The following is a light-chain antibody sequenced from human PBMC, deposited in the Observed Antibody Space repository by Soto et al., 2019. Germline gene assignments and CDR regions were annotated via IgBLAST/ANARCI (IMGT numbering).Light chain of an antibody. CDR1: QSVSSSY. Sequence: EIVLTQSPATLSLSPGEIATLSCGASQSVSSSYLAWYQQKPCLAPRLLIFDASSRDTVIQDRFSGSGSWTDFTLTISRLEPNSFAEYYCQHYGSSPPITCSKATRLVIK. CDR2: DAS. V-gene: IGKV3D-20*01. J-gene: IGKJ5*01. CDR3: QHYGSSPPIT.